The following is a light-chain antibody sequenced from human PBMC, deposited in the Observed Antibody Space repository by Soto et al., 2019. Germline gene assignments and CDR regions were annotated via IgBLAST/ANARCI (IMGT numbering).Light chain of an antibody. J-gene: IGKJ1*01. CDR1: QSARSN. V-gene: IGKV3-15*01. CDR2: GAS. Sequence: EIVMTQSPATLSVSPGERATLSCRASQSARSNLAWYQQKPGQAPRLLISGASTRATGFPARFSGSGSGTEFTLTISSLQSEDFAVYYCQQYHDWPRTFGQGTKV. CDR3: QQYHDWPRT.